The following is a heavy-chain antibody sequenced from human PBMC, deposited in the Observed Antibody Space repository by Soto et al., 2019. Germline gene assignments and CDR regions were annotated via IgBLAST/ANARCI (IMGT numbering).Heavy chain of an antibody. CDR2: IYYSGST. CDR1: GGSISSSSYY. CDR3: ARGEIAALLSNWFDP. V-gene: IGHV4-39*01. Sequence: SETLSLTCTVSGGSISSSSYYWGWIRQPPGKGLEWIGSIYYSGSTYYNPSLKSRVTISVDTSKNQFSLKLSPVTAADTAVYYCARGEIAALLSNWFDPWGQGTLVTVSS. J-gene: IGHJ5*02. D-gene: IGHD6-13*01.